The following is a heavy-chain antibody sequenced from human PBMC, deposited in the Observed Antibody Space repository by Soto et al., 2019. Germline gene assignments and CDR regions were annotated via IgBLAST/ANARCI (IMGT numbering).Heavy chain of an antibody. CDR1: GGSISSGGYY. V-gene: IGHV4-31*03. Sequence: SETLSLTCTVSGGSISSGGYYWSWIRQHPGKGLEWIGYIYYSGSTYYNPSLKSRVTISVDTSKNQFSLKLSSVTAADTALYYCARYQYRGGSTLAGTLFYYYYGMDVWGQGTTVTVSS. J-gene: IGHJ6*02. CDR2: IYYSGST. D-gene: IGHD6-19*01. CDR3: ARYQYRGGSTLAGTLFYYYYGMDV.